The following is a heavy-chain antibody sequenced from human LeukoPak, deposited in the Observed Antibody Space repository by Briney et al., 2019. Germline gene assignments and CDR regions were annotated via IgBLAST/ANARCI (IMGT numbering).Heavy chain of an antibody. CDR1: GYTFTYYY. V-gene: IGHV1-2*02. CDR2: INPHSGGT. CDR3: VRDGACSSTSCQNFDC. D-gene: IGHD2-2*01. J-gene: IGHJ4*02. Sequence: EASVKVSCKASGYTFTYYYIHWVRQAPGQGLEWMGWINPHSGGTNYVEKFQGRVTMTRDTSISTAYMELSRLRSDDTAVYFCVRDGACSSTSCQNFDCWGQGTLVTVSS.